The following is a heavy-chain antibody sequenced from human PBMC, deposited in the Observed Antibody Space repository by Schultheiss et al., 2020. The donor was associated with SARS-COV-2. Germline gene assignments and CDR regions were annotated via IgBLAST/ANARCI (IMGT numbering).Heavy chain of an antibody. V-gene: IGHV4-59*08. Sequence: SETLSLTCTVSGDSITTFYWNWIRRPPGKGLEWIGYISDAGRTNYNPSLTSRVTISADPSKKQISLNLTSVTAADTAVYYCARHHCQRCQLGNWGQGTLVTVSS. CDR2: ISDAGRT. J-gene: IGHJ4*02. CDR1: GDSITTFY. D-gene: IGHD4/OR15-4a*01. CDR3: ARHHCQRCQLGN.